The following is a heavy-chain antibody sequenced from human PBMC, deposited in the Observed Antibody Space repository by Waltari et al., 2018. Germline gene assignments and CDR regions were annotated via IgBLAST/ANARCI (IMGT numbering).Heavy chain of an antibody. CDR1: GGTFSSYA. D-gene: IGHD6-13*01. Sequence: KVSCKASGGTFSSYAISWVRQAPGQGLEWMGGIIPIFGTANYAQKFQGRVTITADESTSTAYMELSSLRSEDTAVYYCASLAAAGMYYFDYWGQGTLVTVSS. V-gene: IGHV1-69*01. CDR3: ASLAAAGMYYFDY. CDR2: IIPIFGTA. J-gene: IGHJ4*02.